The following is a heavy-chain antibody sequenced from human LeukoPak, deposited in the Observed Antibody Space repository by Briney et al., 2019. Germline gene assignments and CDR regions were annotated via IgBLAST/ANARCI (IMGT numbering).Heavy chain of an antibody. D-gene: IGHD6-19*01. J-gene: IGHJ6*02. CDR2: IYYSGIS. CDR1: GGSISRYI. CDR3: AKMSQGSAWSPEFYGMDV. V-gene: IGHV4-59*08. Sequence: PSETLCLTCTVSGGSISRYIWSWIRQPPGKGLEWIAYIYYSGISNYNPSLTSRVTISVDTSKNQFSVKVTSVTAAHTAVYYCAKMSQGSAWSPEFYGMDVWGQGTTVTVSS.